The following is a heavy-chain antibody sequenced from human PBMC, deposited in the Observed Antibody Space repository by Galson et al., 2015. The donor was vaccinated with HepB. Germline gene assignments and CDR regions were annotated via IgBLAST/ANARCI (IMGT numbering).Heavy chain of an antibody. CDR2: ISAYNGNT. Sequence: SVKVSCKASGYTFTSYGISWVRQAPGQGLEWMGWISAYNGNTNYAQKLQGRVTMTTDTSTSTAYMELRSLRSDDTAVYYCTTTGTILRAYYYYGMDVWGQGTTVTVSS. J-gene: IGHJ6*02. V-gene: IGHV1-18*04. CDR3: TTTGTILRAYYYYGMDV. D-gene: IGHD1-1*01. CDR1: GYTFTSYG.